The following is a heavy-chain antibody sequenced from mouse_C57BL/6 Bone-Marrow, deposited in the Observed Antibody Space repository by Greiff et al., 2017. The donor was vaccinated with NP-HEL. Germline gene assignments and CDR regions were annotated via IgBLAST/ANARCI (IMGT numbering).Heavy chain of an antibody. CDR1: GYTFTSYW. D-gene: IGHD2-2*01. CDR2: IHPNSGST. Sequence: QVQLQQPGAELVKPGASVKLSCKASGYTFTSYWMHWVKQRPGQGLEWIGMIHPNSGSTNYNEKFKSKATLTVDKSSSTAYMQLSSLTSGDSAVYYCARHYYGYDGFDYWGQGTTLTVSS. CDR3: ARHYYGYDGFDY. V-gene: IGHV1-64*01. J-gene: IGHJ2*01.